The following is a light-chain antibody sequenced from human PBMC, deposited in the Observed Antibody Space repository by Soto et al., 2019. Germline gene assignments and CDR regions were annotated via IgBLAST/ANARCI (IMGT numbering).Light chain of an antibody. J-gene: IGKJ1*01. CDR1: QSISSW. V-gene: IGKV1-5*03. Sequence: DIQMTQSPSTLSASVGDRVTITCRASQSISSWLAWYQQKPGKAPKNLIYKASSLESGVPSRFSGSGSGTEFTLTISSLRPDDFATYYCQQYNSYPWTFGQGTKVEIK. CDR2: KAS. CDR3: QQYNSYPWT.